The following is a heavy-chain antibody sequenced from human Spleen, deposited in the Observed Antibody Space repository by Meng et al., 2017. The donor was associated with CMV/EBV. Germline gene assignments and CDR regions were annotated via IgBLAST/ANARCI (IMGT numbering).Heavy chain of an antibody. V-gene: IGHV3-30*04. D-gene: IGHD2-2*02. CDR1: FSSYA. CDR3: ARAPRRYCSSTSCYMGRFDP. J-gene: IGHJ5*02. Sequence: FSSYAMHWVRQAPGKGLEWVAVISYDGSNKYYADSVKGRFTISRDNSKNTLYLQMNSLRAEDTAVYYCARAPRRYCSSTSCYMGRFDPWGQGTLVTVSS. CDR2: ISYDGSNK.